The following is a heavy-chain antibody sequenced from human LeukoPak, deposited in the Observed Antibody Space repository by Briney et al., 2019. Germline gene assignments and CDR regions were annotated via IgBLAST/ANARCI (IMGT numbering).Heavy chain of an antibody. D-gene: IGHD3-9*01. CDR3: ARGGRYDILTGYFGY. CDR2: ISSSSSYI. J-gene: IGHJ4*02. V-gene: IGHV3-21*04. Sequence: GGSLRLSCAASGFTFSSYSMNWVRQAPGTGLEWVSSISSSSSYIYYADSVKGRFTISRDNAKNSLYLQMNSLRAEDTAVYYCARGGRYDILTGYFGYWGQGTLVTVSS. CDR1: GFTFSSYS.